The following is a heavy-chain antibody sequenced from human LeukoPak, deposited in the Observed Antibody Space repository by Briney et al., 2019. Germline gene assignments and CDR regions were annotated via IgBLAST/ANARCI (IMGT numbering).Heavy chain of an antibody. V-gene: IGHV4-34*01. Sequence: SETLSLTCAVYGGSFSGYYWSWIRQPPGKGLEWIGEINHSGSTNYNPSLKSRVTISVDTSKNQFSLRLSSVTAADTAVYYCARHQNGRPTTFDYWGQGTLVTVSS. J-gene: IGHJ4*02. D-gene: IGHD1-26*01. CDR3: ARHQNGRPTTFDY. CDR1: GGSFSGYY. CDR2: INHSGST.